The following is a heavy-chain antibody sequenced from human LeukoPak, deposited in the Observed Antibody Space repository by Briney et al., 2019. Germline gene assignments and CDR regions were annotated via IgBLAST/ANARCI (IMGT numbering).Heavy chain of an antibody. Sequence: GGSLRLSCAASGFTFSSYGMHWVRQAPGKGLEWVAVISYDGSNKYYADSVKGRFTISRDNSKNTLYLQMNSLRAEDTAVYYCAKVFWPLTSDYGDDAFDYWGQGTLVTVSS. D-gene: IGHD4-17*01. CDR3: AKVFWPLTSDYGDDAFDY. CDR2: ISYDGSNK. J-gene: IGHJ4*02. V-gene: IGHV3-30*18. CDR1: GFTFSSYG.